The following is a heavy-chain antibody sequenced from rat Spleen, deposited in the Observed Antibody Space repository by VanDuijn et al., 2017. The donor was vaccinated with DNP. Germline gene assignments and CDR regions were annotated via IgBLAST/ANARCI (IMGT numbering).Heavy chain of an antibody. Sequence: EVQLVESGGDLVQPGRSLKLSCVASGFTFNNYWMTWIRQVPGKGLEWVASITSSGGSTYYPDSVKGRFTISRDNAKNTLYLQMNSLRSEDTATYYCARDRGTRVSSLFDYWGQGVMVTVSS. V-gene: IGHV5-31*01. D-gene: IGHD1-4*01. J-gene: IGHJ2*01. CDR3: ARDRGTRVSSLFDY. CDR2: ITSSGGST. CDR1: GFTFNNYW.